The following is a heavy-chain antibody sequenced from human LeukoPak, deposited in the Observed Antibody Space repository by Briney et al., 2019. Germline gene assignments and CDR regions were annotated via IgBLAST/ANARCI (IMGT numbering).Heavy chain of an antibody. CDR2: VYYSGST. J-gene: IGHJ3*02. V-gene: IGHV4-59*08. CDR1: GASISNQY. D-gene: IGHD3-22*01. Sequence: SETLSLTCTVSGASISNQYWSWIRQPPGKGLEWIGCVYYSGSTNYNPSLKSRVTISVDTSKNQFSLKLSSVTAADTAVYFCARGPYSYDSSGAFDIWGQGTMVTVSS. CDR3: ARGPYSYDSSGAFDI.